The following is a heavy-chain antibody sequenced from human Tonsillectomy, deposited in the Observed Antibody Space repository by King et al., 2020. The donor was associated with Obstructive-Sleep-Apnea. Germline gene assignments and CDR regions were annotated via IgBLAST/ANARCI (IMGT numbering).Heavy chain of an antibody. Sequence: QLVQSGGGVVQPGRSLRLSCAASGFTFSSYGMHWVRQAPGKGLEWVAVISYDGSNKYYADSVKGRFTISRDNSKNTLYLQMNSLRAEDTAVYYCAKDREWSGSYCFDYWGQGTLVTVSS. CDR1: GFTFSSYG. D-gene: IGHD1-26*01. CDR2: ISYDGSNK. CDR3: AKDREWSGSYCFDY. J-gene: IGHJ4*02. V-gene: IGHV3-30*18.